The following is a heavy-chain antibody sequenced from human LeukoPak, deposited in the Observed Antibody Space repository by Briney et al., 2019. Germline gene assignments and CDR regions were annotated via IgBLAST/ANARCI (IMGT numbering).Heavy chain of an antibody. Sequence: ASVKVSCKASGYTFITSGITWVRQAPGHGLKWMGWISPFNGKTRFAEEFQDRLTMTTDTPTRTAYMVLRSLRSDDTAVYYCARGVQAGYCSSTSCYSPRYFDYWGQGTLVTVSS. J-gene: IGHJ4*02. V-gene: IGHV1-18*01. CDR1: GYTFITSG. D-gene: IGHD2-2*01. CDR3: ARGVQAGYCSSTSCYSPRYFDY. CDR2: ISPFNGKT.